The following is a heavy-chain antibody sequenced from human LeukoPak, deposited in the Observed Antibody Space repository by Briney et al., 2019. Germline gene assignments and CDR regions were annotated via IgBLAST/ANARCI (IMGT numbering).Heavy chain of an antibody. Sequence: GESLRLSCAASGFTFSTYSMNWVRQAPGKGLEWVSSISSGSSYIYYADSVKGRFTISRDNAKNSLYLQMNSLRAEDTAVYYCARELYCSGGTCSNDYYYYYYMDVWGKGTTVTVSS. V-gene: IGHV3-21*01. CDR3: ARELYCSGGTCSNDYYYYYYMDV. D-gene: IGHD2-15*01. CDR1: GFTFSTYS. J-gene: IGHJ6*03. CDR2: ISSGSSYI.